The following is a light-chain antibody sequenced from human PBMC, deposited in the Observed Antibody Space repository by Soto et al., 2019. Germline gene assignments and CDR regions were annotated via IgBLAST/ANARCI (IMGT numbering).Light chain of an antibody. CDR3: QQYNNWPPLT. V-gene: IGKV3-15*01. Sequence: EIVMTQSPATLSVSPGERNTLSCRASQSVSNNLSWYQQKPGQAPRLLIYAASTRATGLPARFSGSGSGTQFTLTISSPQSEDFAVYYSQQYNNWPPLTFGGGTKVEIK. CDR1: QSVSNN. J-gene: IGKJ4*01. CDR2: AAS.